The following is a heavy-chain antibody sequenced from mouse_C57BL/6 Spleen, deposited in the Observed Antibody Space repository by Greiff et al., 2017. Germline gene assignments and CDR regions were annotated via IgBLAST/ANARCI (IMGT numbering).Heavy chain of an antibody. J-gene: IGHJ3*01. V-gene: IGHV1-78*01. D-gene: IGHD2-5*01. CDR3: ASVYYYSIPFFAY. CDR2: IYPRDGST. CDR1: GYTFTDHS. Sequence: VQLQQSEAELVKPGASVKISCKASGYTFTDHSINWMKQRPEQGLEWIGNIYPRDGSTKYNEKFKGKATLTADKSSSTAYMHLNSLTAEYAAVYFCASVYYYSIPFFAYWGQGTLVTVSA.